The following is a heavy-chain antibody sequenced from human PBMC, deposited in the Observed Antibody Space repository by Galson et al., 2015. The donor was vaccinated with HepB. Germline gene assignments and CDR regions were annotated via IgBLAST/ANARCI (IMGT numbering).Heavy chain of an antibody. J-gene: IGHJ4*02. CDR2: TYYRSKWYN. V-gene: IGHV6-1*01. D-gene: IGHD3-9*01. CDR1: GDSVSSNSAA. Sequence: CAISGDSVSSNSAAWNWIRQSPSRGLEWLGRTYYRSKWYNDYAVSVKSRITINPDTSKNQFSLQLNSVTPEDTAVYYCARVGIYYDILTGYPTFDYWGQGTLVTVSS. CDR3: ARVGIYYDILTGYPTFDY.